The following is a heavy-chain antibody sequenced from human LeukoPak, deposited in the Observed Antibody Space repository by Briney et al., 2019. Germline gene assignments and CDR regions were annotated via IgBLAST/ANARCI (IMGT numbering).Heavy chain of an antibody. J-gene: IGHJ4*02. CDR1: GGSISSYY. CDR3: ARDLIVPVGLTGSGTYSTDY. CDR2: IHTSGST. D-gene: IGHD3-10*01. V-gene: IGHV4-4*07. Sequence: SETLSLTCTVSGGSISSYYWSWIRQPAGKGLEWIGRIHTSGSTNYNASLKSRVTMSVDTSKNQFSLKLSSVTAADTAVYYCARDLIVPVGLTGSGTYSTDYWGRGTLVTVSS.